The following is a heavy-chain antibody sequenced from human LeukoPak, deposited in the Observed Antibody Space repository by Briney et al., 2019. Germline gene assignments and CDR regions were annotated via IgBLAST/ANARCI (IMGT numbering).Heavy chain of an antibody. D-gene: IGHD5-18*01. CDR2: ISSSSSYI. CDR1: GFTFSYYG. V-gene: IGHV3-21*01. J-gene: IGHJ4*02. CDR3: ARGHSYGGQFDY. Sequence: PGGSLRLSCAASGFTFSYYGMSWVRQAPGKGLGWVSSISSSSSYIYYADSVKGRFTISRDNAKNSLYLQMNSLRAEDTAVYYCARGHSYGGQFDYWGQGTLVTVSS.